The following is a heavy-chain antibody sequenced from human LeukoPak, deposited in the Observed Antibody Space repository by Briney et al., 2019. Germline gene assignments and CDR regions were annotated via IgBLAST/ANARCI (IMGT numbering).Heavy chain of an antibody. Sequence: SETLSLTCAVYGGSFIGYYWSWIRQPPGKGMEWIGEINHFGSTNYNPSLKSRVTISIDTSKNQFSLKLSSVTAADTAVYYCARIRSRKWGFDYWGQGTLVTVSS. V-gene: IGHV4-34*01. J-gene: IGHJ4*02. D-gene: IGHD1-26*01. CDR3: ARIRSRKWGFDY. CDR2: INHFGST. CDR1: GGSFIGYY.